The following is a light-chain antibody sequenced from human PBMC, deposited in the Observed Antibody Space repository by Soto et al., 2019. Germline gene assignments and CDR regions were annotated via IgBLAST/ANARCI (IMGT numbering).Light chain of an antibody. CDR3: SSYTSLKTRV. V-gene: IGLV2-14*01. CDR1: SGDVGPYNF. J-gene: IGLJ3*02. CDR2: EVI. Sequence: QSVLTQPASVSGSPGQSITISCTGTSGDVGPYNFVSWYQQHPGKVPKLIIFEVIYRPSGVSSRLSGSKSGNTASLTISDLQTDDEAAYYCSSYTSLKTRVFGGGTKVAVL.